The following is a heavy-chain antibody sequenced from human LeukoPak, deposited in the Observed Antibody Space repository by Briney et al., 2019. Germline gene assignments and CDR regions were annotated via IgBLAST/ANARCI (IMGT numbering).Heavy chain of an antibody. Sequence: TGGSLRLSCVGSGFTFSDYYMSWIRQAPGKGLEWVSYISSGSSYTNYAGSVRGRFSISRDNAKNSLYLQMNSLRAEDTAVYYCARGGYYNSGSTDYWGHGTLVTVSS. CDR3: ARGGYYNSGSTDY. D-gene: IGHD3-10*01. CDR2: ISSGSSYT. CDR1: GFTFSDYY. J-gene: IGHJ4*01. V-gene: IGHV3-11*05.